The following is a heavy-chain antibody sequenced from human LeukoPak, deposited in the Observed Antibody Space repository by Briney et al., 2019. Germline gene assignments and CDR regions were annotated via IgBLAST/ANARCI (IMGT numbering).Heavy chain of an antibody. J-gene: IGHJ5*02. CDR1: GYSIRNGYQ. CDR3: ARDSLPHGGNPKYPNWFDP. Sequence: SETLSLTCSVSGYSIRNGYQWGWIRQTPGKGLEWMGSINYSGRTYDNPTLRSRVTLSMDTARNQFSLKLSSVTAADTAVYYCARDSLPHGGNPKYPNWFDPWGQGTLVTVSS. CDR2: INYSGRT. V-gene: IGHV4-38-2*02. D-gene: IGHD4-23*01.